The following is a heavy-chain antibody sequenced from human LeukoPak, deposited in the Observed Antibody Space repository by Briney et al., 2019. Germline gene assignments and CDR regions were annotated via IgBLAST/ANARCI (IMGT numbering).Heavy chain of an antibody. Sequence: GGSLRLSCSASGFXFASYAIYWVRQAPGKGLKYVSAIGSSGDNTHYADSVKGRFTISRDNSKNTLYLQMSSLRAEDTAVYYCVKGSAYFYGSGTHFDYWGQGTLVTVSS. D-gene: IGHD3-10*01. CDR3: VKGSAYFYGSGTHFDY. CDR1: GFXFASYA. V-gene: IGHV3-64D*06. CDR2: IGSSGDNT. J-gene: IGHJ4*02.